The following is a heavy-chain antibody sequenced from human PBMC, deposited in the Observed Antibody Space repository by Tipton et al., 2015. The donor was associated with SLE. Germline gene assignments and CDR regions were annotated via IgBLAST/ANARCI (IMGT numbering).Heavy chain of an antibody. CDR2: INHSGST. V-gene: IGHV4-38-2*02. CDR3: ARHWGYCTGGVCSYFDY. J-gene: IGHJ4*02. CDR1: GYSISSGYY. Sequence: TLSLTCTVSGYSISSGYYWGWIRQPPGKGLGWIGEINHSGSTNYNPPLKSRVTISVDTSKSQFSLKLISVTAADTAVYYCARHWGYCTGGVCSYFDYWGQGTLVTVSS. D-gene: IGHD2-8*02.